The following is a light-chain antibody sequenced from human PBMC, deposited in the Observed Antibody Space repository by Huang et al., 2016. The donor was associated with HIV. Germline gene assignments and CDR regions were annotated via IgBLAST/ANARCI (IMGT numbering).Light chain of an antibody. J-gene: IGKJ5*01. V-gene: IGKV3-15*01. CDR3: QQYDNWPLT. CDR1: HSVSSN. CDR2: GAS. Sequence: ERVMTQSPATLSVAPGERVNLSCRASHSVSSNLAWYQQKPGQAPRLLLHGASTSATGIPARCSGSGSGTEFTLAISSLRSEDSGVYFCQQYDNWPLTCGQGTRLEIK.